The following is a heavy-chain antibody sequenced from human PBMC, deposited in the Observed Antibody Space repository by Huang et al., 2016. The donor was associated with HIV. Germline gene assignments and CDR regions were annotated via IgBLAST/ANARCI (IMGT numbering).Heavy chain of an antibody. CDR2: ISDSGST. CDR1: GGSFSGHY. V-gene: IGHV4-34*02. D-gene: IGHD3-22*01. Sequence: QVQLQQWGAELLKPSETLSLTCAVSGGSFSGHYWTWIRQPPWRGLAWIGEISDSGSTTYNPSHKSRVSIAGDTSQSQFAMKLNSVTAADTAIYYCARMFKYDSGGYWGNDAFDIWGQGTMVTVSS. J-gene: IGHJ3*02. CDR3: ARMFKYDSGGYWGNDAFDI.